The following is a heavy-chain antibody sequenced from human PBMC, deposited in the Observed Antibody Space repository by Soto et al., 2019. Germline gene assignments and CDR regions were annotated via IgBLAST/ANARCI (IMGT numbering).Heavy chain of an antibody. D-gene: IGHD2-21*02. J-gene: IGHJ2*01. CDR2: ISSYNGDT. CDR1: GYTFTDYG. Sequence: QVQLVQSGAEVTKPGAPVNVSCKASGYTFTDYGISWVRQAPGQGLEWMGWISSYNGDTNDAQKLQGRVPMTTYPSTSTAYMELRSLRSDDTAVYYCARWTAYWYFDLWGRGTLVTVSS. CDR3: ARWTAYWYFDL. V-gene: IGHV1-18*01.